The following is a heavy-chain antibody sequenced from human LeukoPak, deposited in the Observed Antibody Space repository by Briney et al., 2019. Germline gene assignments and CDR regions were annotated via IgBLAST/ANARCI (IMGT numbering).Heavy chain of an antibody. CDR3: ARDSYYDSSGSVDY. V-gene: IGHV1-46*01. Sequence: GASVKVSCKASGYTFTSHYMHWVRQPPAQGLEWMGRINPSGGSTTYAQRFQGRVNTTRDTSTSTVYMELSSLRSKDTAVYFCARDSYYDSSGSVDYWGQGTLVTVSS. CDR2: INPSGGST. D-gene: IGHD3-22*01. CDR1: GYTFTSHY. J-gene: IGHJ4*02.